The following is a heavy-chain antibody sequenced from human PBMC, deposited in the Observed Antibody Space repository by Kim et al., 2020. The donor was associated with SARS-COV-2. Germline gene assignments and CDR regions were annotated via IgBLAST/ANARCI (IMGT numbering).Heavy chain of an antibody. D-gene: IGHD6-13*01. Sequence: GYAQKFQGRVTMTRNTSIRTAYMELSSLRSEDTAVYYCARCIAAAGDYDYWGQGTLVTVSS. J-gene: IGHJ4*02. V-gene: IGHV1-8*01. CDR3: ARCIAAAGDYDY.